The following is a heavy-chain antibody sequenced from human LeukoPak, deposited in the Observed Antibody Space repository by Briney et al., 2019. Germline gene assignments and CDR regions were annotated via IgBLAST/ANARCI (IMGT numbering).Heavy chain of an antibody. CDR3: AKWDVEKNAFDI. CDR2: ISGSGGST. D-gene: IGHD5-24*01. CDR1: GFSFSSYD. V-gene: IGHV3-23*01. Sequence: GGSLRLSCAASGFSFSSYDMSWVRQAPGKGLEWVSAISGSGGSTYYADSVKGRFTISRDNSKNTLYLQMNSLRAEDTAVYYCAKWDVEKNAFDIWGQGTMVTVSS. J-gene: IGHJ3*02.